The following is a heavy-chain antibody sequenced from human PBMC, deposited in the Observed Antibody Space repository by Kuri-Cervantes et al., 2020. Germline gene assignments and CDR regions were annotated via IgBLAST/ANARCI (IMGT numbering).Heavy chain of an antibody. CDR2: ISYDGSNK. Sequence: GESLKISCAASGFTFSSYAMHWVRQAPGKGLEWVAVISYDGSNKYYADSVKGRFTISRDNSKNTLYLQMNSLRAEDTAVYYCARTGGWLGLGYYYGMDVWGQGTTVTVSS. CDR1: GFTFSSYA. J-gene: IGHJ6*02. CDR3: ARTGGWLGLGYYYGMDV. V-gene: IGHV3-30-3*01. D-gene: IGHD5-12*01.